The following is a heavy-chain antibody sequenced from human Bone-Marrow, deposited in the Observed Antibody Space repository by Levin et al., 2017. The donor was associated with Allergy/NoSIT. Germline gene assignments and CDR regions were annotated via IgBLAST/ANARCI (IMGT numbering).Heavy chain of an antibody. D-gene: IGHD3-16*02. CDR2: IRSKAYGGTT. CDR3: SREDLGPEGYDYVWGSYRQFDY. J-gene: IGHJ4*02. Sequence: PGGSLRLSCTASGFTFGDYAMSWFRQAPGKGLEWVGFIRSKAYGGTTEYAASVKGRFTISRDDSKSIAYLQMNSLKTEDTAVYYCSREDLGPEGYDYVWGSYRQFDYWGQGTLVTVSS. CDR1: GFTFGDYA. V-gene: IGHV3-49*03.